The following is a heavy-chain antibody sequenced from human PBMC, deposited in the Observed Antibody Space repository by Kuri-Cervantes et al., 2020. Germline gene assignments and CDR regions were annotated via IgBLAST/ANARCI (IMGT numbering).Heavy chain of an antibody. Sequence: SVKVSCKASGYTFTYRYLHWVRQAPGQALEWMGWITPFNGNTNYARKFQDRVTITRDRSMSTAYMELSSLRSEDTAMYYCARHLAVPGAFDIWGQGTMVTVSS. V-gene: IGHV1-45*02. CDR3: ARHLAVPGAFDI. D-gene: IGHD4-17*01. CDR2: ITPFNGNT. J-gene: IGHJ3*02. CDR1: GYTFTYRY.